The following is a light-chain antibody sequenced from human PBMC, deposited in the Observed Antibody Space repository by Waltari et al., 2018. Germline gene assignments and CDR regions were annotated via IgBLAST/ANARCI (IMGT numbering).Light chain of an antibody. CDR2: RNN. J-gene: IGLJ2*01. CDR3: AAWDDSLSGPV. V-gene: IGLV1-47*01. CDR1: RSNIGSNP. Sequence: QSVLTQPPSASGTPGQRVTISCSGSRSNIGSNPVYWFHQLPGTAPKLLICRNNERPSGVPDRFSGSKSGTSASLAISGLRSDDEADYYCAAWDDSLSGPVFGGGTNLTVL.